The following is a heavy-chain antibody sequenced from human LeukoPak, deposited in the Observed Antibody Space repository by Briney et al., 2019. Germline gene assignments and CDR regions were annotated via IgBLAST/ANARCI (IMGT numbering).Heavy chain of an antibody. J-gene: IGHJ4*02. V-gene: IGHV4-59*12. D-gene: IGHD3-3*01. CDR3: ARVCITIFGVAPSYFDY. CDR1: GGSISSYF. CDR2: IYHSGST. Sequence: SETLSLTCTVSGGSISSYFWSWIRQPPGKGLEWIGYIYHSGSTYYNPSLKSRVTISVDRSKNQFSLKLSSVTAADTAVYYCARVCITIFGVAPSYFDYWGQGTLVTVSS.